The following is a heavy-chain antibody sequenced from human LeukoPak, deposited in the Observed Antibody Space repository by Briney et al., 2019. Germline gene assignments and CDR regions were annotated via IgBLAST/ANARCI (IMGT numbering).Heavy chain of an antibody. Sequence: GGSLRLSCAAFGFTFSSYSMNWVRQAPGKGLEWVSSISSSSSSYIYYADSVKGRFTISRDNAKNSLYLQMNSLRAEDTAVYYCARGSWLQTNDYWGQGTLVTVSS. V-gene: IGHV3-21*01. CDR3: ARGSWLQTNDY. CDR1: GFTFSSYS. D-gene: IGHD6-13*01. J-gene: IGHJ4*02. CDR2: ISSSSSSYI.